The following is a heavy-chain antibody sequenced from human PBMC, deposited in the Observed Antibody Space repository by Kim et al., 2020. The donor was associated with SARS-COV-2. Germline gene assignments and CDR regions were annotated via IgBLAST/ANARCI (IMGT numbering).Heavy chain of an antibody. CDR3: ATGIAAAGSHKLFWDY. D-gene: IGHD6-13*01. CDR2: ISGDGGST. J-gene: IGHJ4*02. CDR1: GFTFDDYA. Sequence: GGSLRLSCAASGFTFDDYAMHWVRQAPGKGLEWVSLISGDGGSTYYADSVKGRFTISRDNSKNSLYLQMNSLRTEDTALYYCATGIAAAGSHKLFWDYWGQGTLVTVSS. V-gene: IGHV3-43*02.